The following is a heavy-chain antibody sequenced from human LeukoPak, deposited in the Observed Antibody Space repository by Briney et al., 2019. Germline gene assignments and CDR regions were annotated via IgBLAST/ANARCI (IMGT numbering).Heavy chain of an antibody. V-gene: IGHV1-69*13. J-gene: IGHJ5*02. Sequence: SVKVSCKASGGTFTSYAISWVRQAPGQGLEWMGGIIPIFGTANYAQKFQGRVTITADESTSTAYMELSSLRSEDTAVYYCARQGYGSGPFNWFDPWGQGTLVTVSS. CDR2: IIPIFGTA. CDR3: ARQGYGSGPFNWFDP. D-gene: IGHD3-10*01. CDR1: GGTFTSYA.